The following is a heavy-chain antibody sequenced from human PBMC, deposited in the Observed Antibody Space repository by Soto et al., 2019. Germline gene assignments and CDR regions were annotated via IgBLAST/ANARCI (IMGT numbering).Heavy chain of an antibody. J-gene: IGHJ5*02. D-gene: IGHD3-3*01. V-gene: IGHV1-69*01. CDR3: AREHTIFGVAPNWFDP. CDR2: IIPIFGTA. CDR1: GGTFSSYA. Sequence: QVQLVQSGAEVKKPGSSVKVSCKASGGTFSSYAISWVRQAPGQGLEWMGGIIPIFGTANYAQKFQGRGTITADESTSTAYMELSSLRSEDTAVYYCAREHTIFGVAPNWFDPWGQGTLVTVSS.